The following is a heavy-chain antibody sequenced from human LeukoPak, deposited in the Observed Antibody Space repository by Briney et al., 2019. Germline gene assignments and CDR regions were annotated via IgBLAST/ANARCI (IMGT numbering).Heavy chain of an antibody. Sequence: GASVKVSCKASGYIFTNYAISWVRQAPGQGLEWMGQINPYNGNTNYGQKFQGRVTMTTDTSTNTAYVEVRSLTSDDTADYYCARVTGSSISSRSLLFWGQGTPVTVSS. CDR2: INPYNGNT. CDR3: ARVTGSSISSRSLLF. V-gene: IGHV1-18*01. CDR1: GYIFTNYA. J-gene: IGHJ4*02. D-gene: IGHD1-14*01.